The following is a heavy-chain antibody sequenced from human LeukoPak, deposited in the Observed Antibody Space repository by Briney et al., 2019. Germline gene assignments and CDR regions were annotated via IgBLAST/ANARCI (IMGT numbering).Heavy chain of an antibody. V-gene: IGHV1-46*01. Sequence: GASVKVSCKASGYTFTSYYMHWVRQAPGQGLEWMGIINPSGGSTSYAQKFQGRVTMTRDTSTSTVYMELSSLRSEDTAVYYCARSMWYYDFSSGYYPPDYYYYGMDVWVHGTTVTVSS. J-gene: IGHJ6*02. CDR2: INPSGGST. D-gene: IGHD3-3*01. CDR1: GYTFTSYY. CDR3: ARSMWYYDFSSGYYPPDYYYYGMDV.